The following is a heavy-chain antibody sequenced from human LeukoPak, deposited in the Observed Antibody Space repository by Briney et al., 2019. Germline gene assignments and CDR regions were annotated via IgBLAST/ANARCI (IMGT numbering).Heavy chain of an antibody. D-gene: IGHD2/OR15-2a*01. V-gene: IGHV3-74*01. CDR1: GFTFSRYW. J-gene: IGHJ4*02. CDR2: IKSDGSST. Sequence: GGSLRLSCAVSGFTFSRYWMHWVRQAPGKGLVWVSCIKSDGSSTSIADSAKGRFTITRDNAKNTVYLQMNSLRAEDTAVYYCVRDNRIYNFDYWGQGTLVTVSS. CDR3: VRDNRIYNFDY.